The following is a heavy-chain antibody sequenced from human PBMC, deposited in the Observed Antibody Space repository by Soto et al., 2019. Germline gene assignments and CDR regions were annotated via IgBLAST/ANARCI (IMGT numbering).Heavy chain of an antibody. CDR3: ARVGASTGIAVAGTPYYFDY. CDR1: GGTFSSYA. CDR2: IIPIFGTA. V-gene: IGHV1-69*06. J-gene: IGHJ4*02. D-gene: IGHD6-19*01. Sequence: QVQLVQSGAEVKKPGSSVKVSCKASGGTFSSYAISWVRQAPGQGLEWMGGIIPIFGTANYAQKFQGRVKITADKSTSTAYMELSSLRSEDTAVYYCARVGASTGIAVAGTPYYFDYWGQGTLVTVSS.